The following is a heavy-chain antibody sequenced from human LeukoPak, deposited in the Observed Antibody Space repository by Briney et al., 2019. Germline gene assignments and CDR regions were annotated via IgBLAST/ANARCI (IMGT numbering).Heavy chain of an antibody. Sequence: SETLSLTCAVYGGSFGGYYWSWIRQPPGKGLEWIGEINHSGSTNYNPSLKSRVTISVDTSKNQFSLKLSPVTAADTAVYYCARGQGDYYYDNWFDPWGQGTLVTVSS. D-gene: IGHD3-22*01. CDR1: GGSFGGYY. J-gene: IGHJ5*02. CDR3: ARGQGDYYYDNWFDP. V-gene: IGHV4-34*01. CDR2: INHSGST.